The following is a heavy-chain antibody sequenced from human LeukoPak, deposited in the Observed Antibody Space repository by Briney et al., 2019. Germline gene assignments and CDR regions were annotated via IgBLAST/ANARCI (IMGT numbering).Heavy chain of an antibody. Sequence: ASVNVSCKASGYTFTSYYMHWVRQAPGQGGEWMGIINPGGGSTSYAQKFQGRVTITADESTSTAYMELSSLRSEDTAVYYCARRELKPYYYYYYGMDVWGQGTTVTVSS. CDR2: INPGGGST. J-gene: IGHJ6*02. CDR1: GYTFTSYY. CDR3: ARRELKPYYYYYYGMDV. D-gene: IGHD1-26*01. V-gene: IGHV1-46*01.